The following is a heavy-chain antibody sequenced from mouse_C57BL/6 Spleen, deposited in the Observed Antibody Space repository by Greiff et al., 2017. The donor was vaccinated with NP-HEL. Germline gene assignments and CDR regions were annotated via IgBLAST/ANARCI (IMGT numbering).Heavy chain of an antibody. Sequence: QVQLQQPGAELVKPGASVKLSCKASGYTFTSYWMQWVKQRPGQGLEWIGEIDPSDSYTNYNQKFKGKATLTVDTSSSTAYMQLSSLTSEDSAVYYCARSGNYRFAYWGQGTLVTVSA. V-gene: IGHV1-50*01. CDR1: GYTFTSYW. CDR2: IDPSDSYT. CDR3: ARSGNYRFAY. D-gene: IGHD2-1*01. J-gene: IGHJ3*01.